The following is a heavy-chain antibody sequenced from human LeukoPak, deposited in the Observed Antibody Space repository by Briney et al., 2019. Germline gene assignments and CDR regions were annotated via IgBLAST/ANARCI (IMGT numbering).Heavy chain of an antibody. CDR1: GGSFSGYY. CDR2: INHSGST. D-gene: IGHD2-2*02. J-gene: IGHJ5*02. Sequence: SETLSLTCAVYGGSFSGYYWSWIRQPPGKGLEWIGEINHSGSTNYNPSLKGRVTISVDTSKNQFSLKLSSVTAADTAVYYCARCIRTGRSTSCYRGWFDPWGQGTLVTVSS. CDR3: ARCIRTGRSTSCYRGWFDP. V-gene: IGHV4-34*01.